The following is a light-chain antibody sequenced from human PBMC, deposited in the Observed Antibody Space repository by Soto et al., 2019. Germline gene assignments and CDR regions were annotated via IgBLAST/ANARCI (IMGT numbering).Light chain of an antibody. J-gene: IGKJ1*01. CDR2: GAS. CDR3: QQYGSTPWT. V-gene: IGKV3-20*01. Sequence: EIVFAQSPATLSLSPGERTTLSCRASQSVSSNFLDWYQQKPGQAPRLLIYGASSRATGFPDRFTGGGSGTDVTITISRLEPEDCEVYYCQQYGSTPWTFGQGTKVDIK. CDR1: QSVSSNF.